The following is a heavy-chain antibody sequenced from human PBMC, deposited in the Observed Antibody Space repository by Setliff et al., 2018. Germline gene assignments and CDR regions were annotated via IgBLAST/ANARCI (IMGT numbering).Heavy chain of an antibody. CDR3: ARAHSSTLSVHDY. CDR2: INKDGDGT. D-gene: IGHD2-2*01. J-gene: IGHJ4*02. Sequence: PGGSLRLSCAASGFTFSSYWMHWVRQAPGKGLVWVSGINKDGDGTRYADSVRGRFTISRDNSKNTVYLRMNSLRAEDTAVYYCARAHSSTLSVHDYWGQGTLVTVSS. CDR1: GFTFSSYW. V-gene: IGHV3-74*01.